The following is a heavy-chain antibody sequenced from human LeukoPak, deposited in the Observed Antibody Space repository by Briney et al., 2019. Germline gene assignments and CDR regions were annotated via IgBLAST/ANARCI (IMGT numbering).Heavy chain of an antibody. CDR3: ARGSGAAAGAFDC. V-gene: IGHV3-33*01. CDR1: GFTFRSYG. Sequence: PGRSLRLSCAASGFTFRSYGMHWVRQAPGKGLEWVAIVWYDGNNKYYADSVKGRFTVSRDNSKDTVSLQLNSLRAEDTAVYYCARGSGAAAGAFDCWGQGTLVTVPS. J-gene: IGHJ4*02. CDR2: VWYDGNNK. D-gene: IGHD6-13*01.